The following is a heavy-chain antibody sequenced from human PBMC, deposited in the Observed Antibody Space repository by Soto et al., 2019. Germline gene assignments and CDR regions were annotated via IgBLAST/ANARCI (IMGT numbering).Heavy chain of an antibody. Sequence: QVQLVQSGAEVKKPGASVKVSCKASGYTFTSYAMHWVRQAPGQRLEWMGWINAGNGNTKYSQKFQGRVTITRDTSASTAYMELSSLRSEDTAVYYCARVIGGWYYFDYWGQATLGTVSS. J-gene: IGHJ4*02. CDR3: ARVIGGWYYFDY. V-gene: IGHV1-3*01. D-gene: IGHD6-19*01. CDR2: INAGNGNT. CDR1: GYTFTSYA.